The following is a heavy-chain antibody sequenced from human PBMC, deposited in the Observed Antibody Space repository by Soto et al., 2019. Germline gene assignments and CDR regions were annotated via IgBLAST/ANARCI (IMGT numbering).Heavy chain of an antibody. CDR2: IIPIFGTA. CDR1: GGTFSSYA. CDR3: ARFRPPTIFGVVISPFDP. V-gene: IGHV1-69*01. J-gene: IGHJ5*02. Sequence: QVQLVQSGAEVKKPGSSVKVSCKASGGTFSSYAISWVRQAPGQGLEWMGGIIPIFGTANYAQKFQGRVTITADESTSTAYMELSSLRSEDTAVYYCARFRPPTIFGVVISPFDPWGQGNLVTVSS. D-gene: IGHD3-3*01.